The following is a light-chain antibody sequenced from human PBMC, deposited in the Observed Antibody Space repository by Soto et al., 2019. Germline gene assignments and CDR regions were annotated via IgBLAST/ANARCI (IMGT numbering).Light chain of an antibody. CDR3: QQYNSYSSWT. Sequence: DIQMTQSPSTLSASVGDRVTITCWASQSISSWLAWYQQKPGKAPKLLIYDASSLERGVPSRFSGSGSGTEFTLTISSLQPDDFATYYCQQYNSYSSWTFGQGTKVEIK. V-gene: IGKV1-5*01. J-gene: IGKJ1*01. CDR2: DAS. CDR1: QSISSW.